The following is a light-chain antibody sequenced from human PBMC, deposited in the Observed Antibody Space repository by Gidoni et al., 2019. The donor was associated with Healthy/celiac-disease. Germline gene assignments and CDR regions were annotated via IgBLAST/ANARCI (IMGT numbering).Light chain of an antibody. V-gene: IGKV1-39*01. CDR1: QSISSY. CDR2: AAS. Sequence: DIQMTQSPSSLSASVGDRVTITCRASQSISSYLNGYQQKPGKAPKLLIYAASSLQSGVPSRFSGSGSGTDFTLTISSLQPEDFATDYCQQRYSTPRTFGQGTKVEIK. J-gene: IGKJ1*01. CDR3: QQRYSTPRT.